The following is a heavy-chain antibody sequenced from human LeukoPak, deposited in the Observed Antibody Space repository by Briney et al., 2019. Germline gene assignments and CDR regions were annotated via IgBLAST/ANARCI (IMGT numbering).Heavy chain of an antibody. Sequence: GGSLRLSCAASGFTFSSYSMSWVRQAPGKGLEWVSSIDSSSSFIYYADSVKGRFTISRDNAKNSLYLQMNSLRAEDTAVYYCASSIVVVTARYNWFDPWGQGTLVTVSS. D-gene: IGHD2-21*02. J-gene: IGHJ5*02. V-gene: IGHV3-21*01. CDR1: GFTFSSYS. CDR2: IDSSSSFI. CDR3: ASSIVVVTARYNWFDP.